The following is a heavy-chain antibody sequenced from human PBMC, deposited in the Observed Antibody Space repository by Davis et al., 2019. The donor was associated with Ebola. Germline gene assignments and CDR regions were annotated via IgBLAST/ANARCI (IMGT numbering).Heavy chain of an antibody. V-gene: IGHV3-21*01. Sequence: GESLKIPCAASGFTFSSYSMNWVRQAPGKGLEWVSSISSSSSYIYYADSVKGRFTISSDNAKNSLYLQMNSLRAEDTAGYYCASPRRPTVTAYYYYYGMDVWGQGTTVTVSS. D-gene: IGHD4-11*01. J-gene: IGHJ6*02. CDR2: ISSSSSYI. CDR3: ASPRRPTVTAYYYYYGMDV. CDR1: GFTFSSYS.